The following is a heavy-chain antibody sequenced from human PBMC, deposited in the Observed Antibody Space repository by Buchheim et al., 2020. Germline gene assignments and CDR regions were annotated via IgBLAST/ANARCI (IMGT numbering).Heavy chain of an antibody. J-gene: IGHJ6*02. V-gene: IGHV3-21*01. Sequence: EVQLLESGGGLVQPGGSLRLSCAASGFTFSSYAMSWVRQAPGKGLEWVSSISDGSAYISYADSVKGRFTISRANADNSLYLQMNSLGAEDTAVYYCARVGFEGISYNYYGMDVWGQGTT. CDR1: GFTFSSYA. CDR3: ARVGFEGISYNYYGMDV. CDR2: ISDGSAYI. D-gene: IGHD3-16*01.